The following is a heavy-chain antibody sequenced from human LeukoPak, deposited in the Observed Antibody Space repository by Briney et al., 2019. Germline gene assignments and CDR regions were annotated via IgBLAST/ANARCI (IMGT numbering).Heavy chain of an antibody. CDR2: ISGSGGST. J-gene: IGHJ4*02. Sequence: SGGSLRLSCAASGFTFSSYAMSWVRQAPGKGLEWVSAISGSGGSTYYADSVKGRFTISRDNSKNTLYLQMNSLRAEDTAVYYCARKGRHYDFWSGDFDYWGQGTLVSVSS. CDR1: GFTFSSYA. D-gene: IGHD3-3*01. V-gene: IGHV3-23*01. CDR3: ARKGRHYDFWSGDFDY.